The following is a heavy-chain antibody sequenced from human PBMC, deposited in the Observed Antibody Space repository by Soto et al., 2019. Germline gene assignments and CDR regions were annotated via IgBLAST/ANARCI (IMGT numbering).Heavy chain of an antibody. V-gene: IGHV3-23*01. CDR1: GFTFSSHV. D-gene: IGHD1-20*01. J-gene: IGHJ4*02. Sequence: GGSLRLSCAASGFTFSSHVMNWVRQAPGKGLEWVAAISGGGGTTYYADSVKGRFTISRDNSKDTLYLQMNNLRAEDTAVYYCAKPPDYNWNDYWGQGTLVTVSS. CDR2: ISGGGGTT. CDR3: AKPPDYNWNDY.